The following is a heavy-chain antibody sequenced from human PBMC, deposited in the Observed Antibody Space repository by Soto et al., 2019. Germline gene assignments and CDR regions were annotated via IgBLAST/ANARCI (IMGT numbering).Heavy chain of an antibody. V-gene: IGHV3-53*02. CDR3: ARKSDSSPVPEADGV. D-gene: IGHD2-8*01. CDR2: IYSNGDT. J-gene: IGHJ4*02. CDR1: GFSVGSNY. Sequence: EVQLVETGGGSIQPGGSLRLSCAASGFSVGSNYMTWVRQSPGKGLEWVSLIYSNGDTDYADSVKGRFSISRDNFKNTLYLQMNNLRAEDTAVYHCARKSDSSPVPEADGVWGRGTLVTVSS.